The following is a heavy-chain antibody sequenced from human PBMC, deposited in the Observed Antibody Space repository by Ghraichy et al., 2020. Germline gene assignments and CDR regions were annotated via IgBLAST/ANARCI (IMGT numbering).Heavy chain of an antibody. J-gene: IGHJ4*02. CDR3: TSRVDSTGWDGDY. V-gene: IGHV3-73*01. D-gene: IGHD6-19*01. CDR2: VRSKANSYAT. CDR1: GFTFSGSS. Sequence: GGSLRLSCVASGFTFSGSSIHWVRQASGKGLEWVGRVRSKANSYATAYAASVKGRFTISRDDSESTAYLQMSSLRTEDTAVYYCTSRVDSTGWDGDYWGEGILGTVSS.